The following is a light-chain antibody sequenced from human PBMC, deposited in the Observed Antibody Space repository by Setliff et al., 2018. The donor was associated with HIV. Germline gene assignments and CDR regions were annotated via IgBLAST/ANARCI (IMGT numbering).Light chain of an antibody. CDR3: AAWDDSLNGWV. V-gene: IGLV2-14*01. Sequence: QSALTQPASVSGSPGQSITISCTGTSSDVGGYNYVSWYQQHPGKAPKLMIYDVSERPSGVSNRFSGSKSGTSASLAISGLQSEDEADYYSAAWDDSLNGWVFGGGTKVTVL. J-gene: IGLJ3*02. CDR1: SSDVGGYNY. CDR2: DVS.